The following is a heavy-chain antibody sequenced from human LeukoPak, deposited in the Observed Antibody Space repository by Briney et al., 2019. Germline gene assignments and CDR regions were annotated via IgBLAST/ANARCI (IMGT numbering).Heavy chain of an antibody. CDR2: IYYIGST. D-gene: IGHD6-13*01. J-gene: IGHJ5*02. CDR3: ASSSSWPVDWFDP. CDR1: GGSISSYY. V-gene: IGHV4-59*01. Sequence: SETLSLTCTVSGGSISSYYWSWIRQPPGKGLGWIGYIYYIGSTNYNPSLKSRVTISVDTSKNQFSLKLSSVTAADTAVYYCASSSSWPVDWFDPWGQGTLVTVSS.